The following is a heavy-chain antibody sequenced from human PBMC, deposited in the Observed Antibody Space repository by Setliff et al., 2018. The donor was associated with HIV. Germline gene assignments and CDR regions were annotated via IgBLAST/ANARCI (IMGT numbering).Heavy chain of an antibody. CDR2: ISYSGST. J-gene: IGHJ4*02. Sequence: SETLSLTCTVSGGSISSQYWSWIRQPPGKGLEWIGSISYSGSTYYNPSLKSRLTISVDTSKNQFSLKLSSVTAADTAVYYCARHPPPEVRGDVTDYWGQGTLVTVSS. CDR1: GGSISSQY. D-gene: IGHD3-10*01. CDR3: ARHPPPEVRGDVTDY. V-gene: IGHV4-59*08.